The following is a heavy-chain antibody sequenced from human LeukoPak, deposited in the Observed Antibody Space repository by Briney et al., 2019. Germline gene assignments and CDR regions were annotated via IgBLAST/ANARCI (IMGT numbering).Heavy chain of an antibody. CDR3: ARDCPYDILTGYCY. Sequence: PGGSLRLSCAASGFTFSSYAMNWVRQAPGKGLEWVSGISGSGGSTYYADSVKGRFTISRDNAKNSLYLQMNSLRAEDTAVYYCARDCPYDILTGYCYWGQGTLVTVSS. J-gene: IGHJ4*02. V-gene: IGHV3-23*01. CDR1: GFTFSSYA. D-gene: IGHD3-9*01. CDR2: ISGSGGST.